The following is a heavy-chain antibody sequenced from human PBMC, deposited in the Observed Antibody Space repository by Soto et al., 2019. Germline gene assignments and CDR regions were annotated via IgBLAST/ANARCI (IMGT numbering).Heavy chain of an antibody. CDR2: INQDGSEN. Sequence: GGSLRLSCAASGFTFSSYWMTWVRQAPGKGLEWVANINQDGSENYYVDSVKGRFTISRDNAKNSLYLQMNSLRAEDTAIYYCEKEIAGSSSRWGQGTLVTVSS. J-gene: IGHJ4*02. CDR1: GFTFSSYW. D-gene: IGHD6-13*01. CDR3: EKEIAGSSSR. V-gene: IGHV3-7*05.